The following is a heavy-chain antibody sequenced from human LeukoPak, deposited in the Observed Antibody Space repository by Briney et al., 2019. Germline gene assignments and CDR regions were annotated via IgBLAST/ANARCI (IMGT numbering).Heavy chain of an antibody. J-gene: IGHJ6*03. V-gene: IGHV3-43D*04. D-gene: IGHD3-3*01. CDR1: GFTFDDYA. CDR2: ISWDGGST. Sequence: GGSLRLSCAASGFTFDDYAMHWVRRAPGKGLEWVSLISWDGGSTYYADSVKGRFTISRDNSKNSLYLQMNSLRAEDTALYYCAKDSTGDFWSGFYMDVWGKGTTVTVSS. CDR3: AKDSTGDFWSGFYMDV.